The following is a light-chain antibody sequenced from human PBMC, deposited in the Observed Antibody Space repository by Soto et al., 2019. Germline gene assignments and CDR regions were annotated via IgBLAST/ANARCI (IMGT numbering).Light chain of an antibody. J-gene: IGLJ1*01. CDR2: EVN. CDR3: SYYAGINSLGV. Sequence: QSALTQPPSASGSPGQSVTISCTGTSSDVGGYKYVSWYQQHPGKAPKLMIFEVNKRPSGVPDRFSGSKSGNTASLTVSGLQAEDEDDYYCSYYAGINSLGVFGTGTKVTVL. V-gene: IGLV2-8*01. CDR1: SSDVGGYKY.